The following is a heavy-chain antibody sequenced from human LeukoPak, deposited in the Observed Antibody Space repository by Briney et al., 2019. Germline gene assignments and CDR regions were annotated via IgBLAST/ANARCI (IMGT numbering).Heavy chain of an antibody. Sequence: GASVKVSCKASGYTFTSYDINWVRQATGQGLEWMGWMDPNSGNTGYAQKFQGRVTMTRNTSISTAYMELSSLRSEDTAVYYCARSGSTLISWFDPWGQGTLVTVSS. J-gene: IGHJ5*02. CDR2: MDPNSGNT. CDR1: GYTFTSYD. CDR3: ARSGSTLISWFDP. V-gene: IGHV1-8*01. D-gene: IGHD2-2*01.